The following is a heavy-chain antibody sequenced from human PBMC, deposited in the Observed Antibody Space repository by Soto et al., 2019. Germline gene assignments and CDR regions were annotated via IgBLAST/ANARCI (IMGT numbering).Heavy chain of an antibody. J-gene: IGHJ5*02. Sequence: QVQLVQSGAEVKKPGASVKVSCKASGYTFTSYDINWVRQATGQGLEWLGWMNPNSGDTGYAQKFQGRVTMTWNTSISTACVELSILRSEAAAVYYCARETQQYSGTASAGLDPWGQGTLVTVSS. CDR3: ARETQQYSGTASAGLDP. CDR2: MNPNSGDT. D-gene: IGHD1-26*01. V-gene: IGHV1-8*01. CDR1: GYTFTSYD.